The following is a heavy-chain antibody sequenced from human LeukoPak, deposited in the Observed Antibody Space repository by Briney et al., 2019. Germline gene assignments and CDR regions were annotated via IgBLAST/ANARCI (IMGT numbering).Heavy chain of an antibody. CDR2: SSASNGNT. J-gene: IGHJ3*02. D-gene: IGHD1-1*01. CDR3: ARGTVGGIAGSNAFDI. Sequence: SXXXSGXTFTSXVISWVXXAXGXXXXXXXXSSASNGNTNYAQKFQGRVTMTTDTSTSTGYMELRSLRSDDTAVYYCARGTVGGIAGSNAFDIWGQGTMVTVSS. CDR1: GXTFTSXV. V-gene: IGHV1-18*01.